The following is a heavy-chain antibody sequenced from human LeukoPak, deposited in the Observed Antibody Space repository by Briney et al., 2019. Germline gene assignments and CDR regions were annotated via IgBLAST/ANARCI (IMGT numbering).Heavy chain of an antibody. D-gene: IGHD1-26*01. CDR1: GGSFSSYY. Sequence: KPSETLSLTCTVSGGSFSSYYWSWIRQPPGKGLGWIGYIYYSGSTNYNPSLKSRVTISLDTSKNQFSLKLSSVTAADTAVYYCAREWEGPRTFNIWGQGTMVTVSS. J-gene: IGHJ3*02. V-gene: IGHV4-59*01. CDR3: AREWEGPRTFNI. CDR2: IYYSGST.